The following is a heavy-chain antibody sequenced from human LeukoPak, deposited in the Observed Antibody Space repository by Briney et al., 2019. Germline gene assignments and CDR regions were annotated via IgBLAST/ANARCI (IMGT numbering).Heavy chain of an antibody. V-gene: IGHV4-61*02. D-gene: IGHD2-2*01. CDR1: GGSLSSGTYY. J-gene: IGHJ6*04. Sequence: SETLSLTCTVSGGSLSSGTYYWSWIRQPAGKGLEWIGRVYTSGSTVYNPSLKSRVTMSVDTSKNQVSLNLSSVTAADTAVYYCATSPHCSSTSCYRVWGKGTTVTVSS. CDR2: VYTSGST. CDR3: ATSPHCSSTSCYRV.